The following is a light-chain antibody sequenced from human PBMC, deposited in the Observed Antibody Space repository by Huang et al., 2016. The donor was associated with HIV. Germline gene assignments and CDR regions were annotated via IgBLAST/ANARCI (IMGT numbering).Light chain of an antibody. CDR1: QDISND. CDR3: QQYDNLPRYT. J-gene: IGKJ2*01. V-gene: IGKV1-33*01. Sequence: DIQMTQSPSSLSASVGDRVTLTCQASQDISNDLNWYQQKPGKAPKLLIYDASNLETGVPSRFSGGGSGTDFTFTISSLQPEDIATYYCQQYDNLPRYTFGQGTKLEIK. CDR2: DAS.